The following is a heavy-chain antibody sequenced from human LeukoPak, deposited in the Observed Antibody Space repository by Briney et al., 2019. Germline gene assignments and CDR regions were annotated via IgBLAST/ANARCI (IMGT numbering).Heavy chain of an antibody. CDR3: VREGSGLLTKNFDY. CDR2: INPRSGGT. J-gene: IGHJ4*02. Sequence: ASVKVSCKASGFPFSDSYIHWVRQAPGQGLEWMGYINPRSGGTSSPQKFKGRVTLTADTINTAYMVLSSLVSDDTAISYCVREGSGLLTKNFDYWGQGTLVTVSS. CDR1: GFPFSDSY. D-gene: IGHD2-15*01. V-gene: IGHV1-2*02.